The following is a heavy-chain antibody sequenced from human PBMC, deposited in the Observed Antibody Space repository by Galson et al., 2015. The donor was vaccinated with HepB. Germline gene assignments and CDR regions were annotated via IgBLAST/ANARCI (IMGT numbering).Heavy chain of an antibody. CDR1: GFTFSSYE. V-gene: IGHV3-48*03. J-gene: IGHJ4*02. CDR3: ARAHARYSRRWYECPDY. D-gene: IGHD6-13*01. Sequence: LRLSCAASGFTFSSYEMNWVRQAPGKGLEWVSYISESGTNTYYADSVKGRFTISRDNAKNSLYLQMNSLRAEDTAAYYCARAHARYSRRWYECPDYWGQGTLVTVSS. CDR2: ISESGTNT.